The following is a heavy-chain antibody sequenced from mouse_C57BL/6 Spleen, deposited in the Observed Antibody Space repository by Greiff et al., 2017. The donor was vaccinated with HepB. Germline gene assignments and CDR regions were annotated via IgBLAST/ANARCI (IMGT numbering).Heavy chain of an antibody. Sequence: EVKLVESGGGLVQPGGSLKLSCAASGFTFSDYYMYWVRQTPEKRLEWVAYISNGGGSTYYPDTVKGRFTISRDNAKNTLYLQMSRLKSEDTAMYYCARQAGSSLYYAMDYWGQGTSVTVSS. V-gene: IGHV5-12*01. CDR1: GFTFSDYY. CDR2: ISNGGGST. CDR3: ARQAGSSLYYAMDY. D-gene: IGHD1-1*01. J-gene: IGHJ4*01.